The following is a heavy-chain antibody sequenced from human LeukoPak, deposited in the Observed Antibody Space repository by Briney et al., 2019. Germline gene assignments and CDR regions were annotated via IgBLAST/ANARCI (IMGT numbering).Heavy chain of an antibody. D-gene: IGHD2-2*01. CDR3: ARDLYCSSTSCYFGYYYYGMDV. CDR1: GYTFTSYY. J-gene: IGHJ6*02. CDR2: INPSGGST. Sequence: ASVKVSCKASGYTFTSYYMHWVRQAPGQGLEWMGIINPSGGSTSYAQKFQGRVTMARDTSTSTVYMELSSLRSEDTAVYYCARDLYCSSTSCYFGYYYYGMDVWGQGTTVTVSS. V-gene: IGHV1-46*01.